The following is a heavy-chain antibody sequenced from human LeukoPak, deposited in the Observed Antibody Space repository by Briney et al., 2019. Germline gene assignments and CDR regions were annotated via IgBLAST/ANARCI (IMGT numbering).Heavy chain of an antibody. V-gene: IGHV4-30-4*08. J-gene: IGHJ4*02. CDR2: IYYSGST. CDR3: ARALYYCSSTSCYTPYFDY. Sequence: PSQTLSLTCTVSGGSISSGDYYWSWIRQPPGKGLEWIGYIYYSGSTYYNPSLKSRVTISVDTSKNQFSLKLSSVTAADTAVYYCARALYYCSSTSCYTPYFDYWGQGTLVTVSS. D-gene: IGHD2-2*02. CDR1: GGSISSGDYY.